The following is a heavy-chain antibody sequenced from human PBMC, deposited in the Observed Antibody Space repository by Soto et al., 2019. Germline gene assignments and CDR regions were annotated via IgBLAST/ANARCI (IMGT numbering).Heavy chain of an antibody. Sequence: DVQLVESGGCLVQPGGSLRLSCAASGFTVTTNYMSWVRQPPGKGLEWVSVVYSGGSTYYADSVKGRFTVSRDNSKNTLYLQMNSLRAEDTAVYYCARDFSGKNDAFDIWGQGTVVTVSS. CDR1: GFTVTTNY. CDR3: ARDFSGKNDAFDI. J-gene: IGHJ3*02. CDR2: VYSGGST. D-gene: IGHD3-10*01. V-gene: IGHV3-66*01.